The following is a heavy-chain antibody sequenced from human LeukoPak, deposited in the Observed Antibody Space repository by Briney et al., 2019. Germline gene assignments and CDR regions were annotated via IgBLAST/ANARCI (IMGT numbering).Heavy chain of an antibody. D-gene: IGHD3-10*01. Sequence: GGSLRLSCAASGFTFTSYAMDWVRQAPGQGLEWMGWINTNAGNPTYAQGFTGRFVFSLDTSVSTAYLQISSLKAEDTAVYYCARASGFDIWGQGTMVTVSS. CDR3: ARASGFDI. CDR1: GFTFTSYA. J-gene: IGHJ3*02. CDR2: INTNAGNP. V-gene: IGHV7-4-1*02.